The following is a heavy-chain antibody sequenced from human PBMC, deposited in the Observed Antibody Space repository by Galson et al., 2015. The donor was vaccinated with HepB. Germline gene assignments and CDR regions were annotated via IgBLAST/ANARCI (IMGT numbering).Heavy chain of an antibody. CDR2: IWYDGNNK. J-gene: IGHJ4*02. CDR1: RFTFSSYG. Sequence: SLRLSCAASRFTFSSYGMHWVRQAPGKGLEWVALIWYDGNNKYYADSVKGRFTISRDNSKNTLYLQMNSLRADDTAVYYCARGRGIAVAGTPFDYWGQGTLVTVSS. V-gene: IGHV3-33*01. CDR3: ARGRGIAVAGTPFDY. D-gene: IGHD6-19*01.